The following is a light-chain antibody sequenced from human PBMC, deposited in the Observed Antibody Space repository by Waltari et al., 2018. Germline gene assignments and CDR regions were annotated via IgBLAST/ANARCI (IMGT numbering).Light chain of an antibody. Sequence: QSVLTQPPSVSGAPGQRVTISCSGTKSNIGHDFDFHWYQQVPGTAPKLLLHSFSNRPSGVSDRFSGFKSANTATLTITGVEAGDEADYYCQVWDARLDHLFGGGTKLTVL. CDR3: QVWDARLDHL. CDR2: SFS. CDR1: KSNIGHDFD. V-gene: IGLV1-40*01. J-gene: IGLJ2*01.